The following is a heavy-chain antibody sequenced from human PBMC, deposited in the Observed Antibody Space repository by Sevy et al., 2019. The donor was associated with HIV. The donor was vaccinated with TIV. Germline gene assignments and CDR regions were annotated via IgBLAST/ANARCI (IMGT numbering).Heavy chain of an antibody. CDR2: IFYNGDT. Sequence: SETLSLTCSVSGDSITTSDYFWAWIRQPPGKGLQWIGTIFYNGDTFYNPSPESRVTMSVDTSRSHFSLNLKSITAADTAVFYCARAKRAMTGTFSFDPWGQGILVTVSS. CDR1: GDSITTSDYF. J-gene: IGHJ5*02. V-gene: IGHV4-39*02. D-gene: IGHD1-1*01. CDR3: ARAKRAMTGTFSFDP.